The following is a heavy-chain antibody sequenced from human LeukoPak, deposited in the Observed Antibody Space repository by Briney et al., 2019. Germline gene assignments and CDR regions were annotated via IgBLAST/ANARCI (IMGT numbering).Heavy chain of an antibody. CDR1: GGSISSSSYY. D-gene: IGHD3-10*01. CDR3: ARLGGSGSYPY. V-gene: IGHV4-39*01. J-gene: IGHJ4*02. CDR2: IYYSGST. Sequence: PSETLSLTCTVSGGSISSSSYYWGWIRQPPGKGLEWIGSIYYSGSTYYNPSLKSRVTISVDTSKNQFSLKLSPVTAADTAVYYCARLGGSGSYPYWGQGTLVTVSS.